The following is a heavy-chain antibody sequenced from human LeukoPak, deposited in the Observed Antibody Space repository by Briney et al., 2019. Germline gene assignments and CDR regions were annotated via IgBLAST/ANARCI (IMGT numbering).Heavy chain of an antibody. CDR1: GGSISSSYF. Sequence: SSGTLSLTCAVSGGSISSSYFWSWVRQPPGEGLEWIGEVYHSGSTNYNPSLKSRVAISVDKSKNQFSLKLTSLTAADTAVYYCVRERQIRGGFDPWGQGTLVTVSS. V-gene: IGHV4-4*02. CDR2: VYHSGST. D-gene: IGHD3-16*01. J-gene: IGHJ5*02. CDR3: VRERQIRGGFDP.